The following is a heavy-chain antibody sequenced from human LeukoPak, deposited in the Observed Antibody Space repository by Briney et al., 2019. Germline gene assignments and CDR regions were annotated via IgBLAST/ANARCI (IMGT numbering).Heavy chain of an antibody. CDR2: IYPGDSDP. Sequence: GDSLKISCKGSGYTFTTYWIGWVRQMPGKGLEWVGIIYPGDSDPRYSPSFQGQVTISADKSISNAYLQWSSLKASDSAMYYCARHGLGSSWFDFDYWGQGTLVTVSA. V-gene: IGHV5-51*01. D-gene: IGHD6-13*01. J-gene: IGHJ4*02. CDR1: GYTFTTYW. CDR3: ARHGLGSSWFDFDY.